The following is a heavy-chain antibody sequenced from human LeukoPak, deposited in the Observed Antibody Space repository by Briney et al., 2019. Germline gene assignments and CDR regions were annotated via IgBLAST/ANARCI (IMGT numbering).Heavy chain of an antibody. CDR1: RFPFSRSS. J-gene: IGHJ5*02. D-gene: IGHD4-17*01. CDR2: ICSSCSTI. Sequence: GGSLRLSCAASRFPFSRSSMHWVRQAPGKGREWVSYICSSCSTIYYADSVKGRYTISRDNPKNSLYVEMNSQRAEDTGGYYCARDDLRTTVTARCFDPWGPATLVTASS. CDR3: ARDDLRTTVTARCFDP. V-gene: IGHV3-48*04.